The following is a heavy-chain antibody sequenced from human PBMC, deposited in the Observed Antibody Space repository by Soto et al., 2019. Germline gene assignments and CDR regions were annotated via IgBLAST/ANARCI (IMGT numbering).Heavy chain of an antibody. J-gene: IGHJ4*02. Sequence: SETLSLTCTVSGGSISSYYWSWIRQPPGKGLEWIGYIYYSGSTNYNPSLKSRVTISVDTSKNQFSLKLSSVTAADTAVYYCARGGGTVWGSHRFDYWGQGTLVTV. V-gene: IGHV4-59*01. CDR1: GGSISSYY. D-gene: IGHD3-16*02. CDR2: IYYSGST. CDR3: ARGGGTVWGSHRFDY.